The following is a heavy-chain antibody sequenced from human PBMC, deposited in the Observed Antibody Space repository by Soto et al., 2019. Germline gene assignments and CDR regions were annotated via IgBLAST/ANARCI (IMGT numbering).Heavy chain of an antibody. CDR3: VKGGGGDYYYNYIDV. Sequence: EVQLVESGGGLVQPGRSLRLSCAASGFTFDHYAMQWVRQGSGKGLEWVSGISWNSGSIGYADSVKGRFTISRDNAKNSLYLQMNSLRGEDTALYFCVKGGGGDYYYNYIDVWGKGTTVTVSS. D-gene: IGHD2-21*01. V-gene: IGHV3-9*01. CDR2: ISWNSGSI. J-gene: IGHJ6*03. CDR1: GFTFDHYA.